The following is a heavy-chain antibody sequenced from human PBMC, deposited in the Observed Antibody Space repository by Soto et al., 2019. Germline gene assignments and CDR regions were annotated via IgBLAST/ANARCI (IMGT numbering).Heavy chain of an antibody. V-gene: IGHV1-69*01. CDR2: IIPIFGTA. J-gene: IGHJ6*02. CDR3: ASERRHWNYVMFKAADYYYDGMDV. D-gene: IGHD1-7*01. Sequence: QVQLVQSGAEVKKPGSSVKVSCKASGGTFSSYAISWVRQAPGQGLEWMGGIIPIFGTANYAQTFQARVTITADESTSTAYMELSRLRSEDMAVYYCASERRHWNYVMFKAADYYYDGMDVWGQGTKVTVSS. CDR1: GGTFSSYA.